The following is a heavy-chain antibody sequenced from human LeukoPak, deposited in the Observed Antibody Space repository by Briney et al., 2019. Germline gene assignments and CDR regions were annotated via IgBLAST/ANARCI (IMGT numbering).Heavy chain of an antibody. CDR1: GFTFSSYE. CDR2: ISSSGSTI. CDR3: AKDRTLTSYYYFDY. D-gene: IGHD2-2*01. J-gene: IGHJ4*02. V-gene: IGHV3-48*03. Sequence: GGSLRLSCAASGFTFSSYEMNWVRQAPGKGLEWVSYISSSGSTIYYADSVKGRFTISRDNSKNTLYLQMNSLRAEDTAVYYCAKDRTLTSYYYFDYWGQGTLVTVSS.